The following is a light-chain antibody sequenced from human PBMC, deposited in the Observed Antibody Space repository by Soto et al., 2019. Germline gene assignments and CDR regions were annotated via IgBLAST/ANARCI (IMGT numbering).Light chain of an antibody. J-gene: IGKJ1*01. CDR1: QSISSW. V-gene: IGKV1-5*03. Sequence: DIQMTQSPSTLSASVGVRVTITCRASQSISSWLAWYQQKPGKAPKLLIYKASSLESGVPSRFSGSGSGTEFTLTFSSLQPDDFATYYCQQYNSFPTFGQGTKVEIK. CDR2: KAS. CDR3: QQYNSFPT.